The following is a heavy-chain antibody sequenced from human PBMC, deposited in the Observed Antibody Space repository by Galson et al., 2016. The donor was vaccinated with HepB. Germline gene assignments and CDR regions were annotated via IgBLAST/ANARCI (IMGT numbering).Heavy chain of an antibody. V-gene: IGHV1-18*01. Sequence: SVKVSCKASGYTFTRYGISGVRQAPGQGLEWMGWISANTGDTNYAQSLQGRVTVTTDTSTSTAYMELRSLRPDDTAVYFCARVGNYVPMFFEYFGQGTLVTVSS. J-gene: IGHJ4*02. CDR1: GYTFTRYG. CDR2: ISANTGDT. CDR3: ARVGNYVPMFFEY. D-gene: IGHD1-7*01.